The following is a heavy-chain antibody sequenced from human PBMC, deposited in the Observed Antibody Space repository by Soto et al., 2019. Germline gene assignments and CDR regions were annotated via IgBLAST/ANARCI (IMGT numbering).Heavy chain of an antibody. Sequence: SETLSLTCTVSGGSVSSSSYYWGWIRQPPGKGLEWIGSIYYSGSAYYNPSLKSRVTISVDTSKNQFSLTLSSVTAADTAVYYFAIHRNLAEMPTVLVYFDYWGQGTLVTVSS. J-gene: IGHJ4*02. CDR2: IYYSGSA. V-gene: IGHV4-39*01. CDR3: AIHRNLAEMPTVLVYFDY. CDR1: GGSVSSSSYY. D-gene: IGHD4-4*01.